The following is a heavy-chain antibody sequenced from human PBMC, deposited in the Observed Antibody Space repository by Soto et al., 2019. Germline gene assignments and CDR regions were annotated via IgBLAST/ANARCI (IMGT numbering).Heavy chain of an antibody. V-gene: IGHV3-53*04. Sequence: EVQLVESGGGLVQPGGSLRLSCTASGFAVRHNYMTWVRQAPGKGLEWVSLIYSGGDTAYADSVKGRFTISRHTSQNTLYLQMNSLRAEDTAVYYCARKTAYIPSGGDVWGKGTAVNVSS. CDR1: GFAVRHNY. D-gene: IGHD2-21*02. CDR2: IYSGGDT. J-gene: IGHJ6*04. CDR3: ARKTAYIPSGGDV.